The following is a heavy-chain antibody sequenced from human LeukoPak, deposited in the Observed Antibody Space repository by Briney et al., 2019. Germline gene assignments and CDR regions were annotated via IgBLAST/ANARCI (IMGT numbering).Heavy chain of an antibody. Sequence: PGGSLRLSCAASGFTLSSYSMNWVRQAPGKGLEWVSSISSSSSYIYYADSVKGRFTISRDNAKNSLYLQMNSLRAEDTAVYFCAKSPVSSCRGSFCYPFDYWGQGNLVTVSS. CDR2: ISSSSSYI. J-gene: IGHJ4*02. CDR1: GFTLSSYS. CDR3: AKSPVSSCRGSFCYPFDY. V-gene: IGHV3-21*04. D-gene: IGHD2-15*01.